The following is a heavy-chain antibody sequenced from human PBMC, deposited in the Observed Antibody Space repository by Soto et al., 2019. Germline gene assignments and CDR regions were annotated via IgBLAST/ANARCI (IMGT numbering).Heavy chain of an antibody. CDR1: GGTFSSYT. D-gene: IGHD3-16*02. J-gene: IGHJ6*02. Sequence: QVQLVQSGAEVKKPGSSVKVSCKASGGTFSSYTISWVRQAPGQGLEWMGRIIPILGIANYAQKFQGRVTIAADKSTSKAYKELSSLRSEDTAVYYCARTGRNDGEGVIIHPYYYYDGMDVWGQGTTVTVSS. V-gene: IGHV1-69*02. CDR3: ARTGRNDGEGVIIHPYYYYDGMDV. CDR2: IIPILGIA.